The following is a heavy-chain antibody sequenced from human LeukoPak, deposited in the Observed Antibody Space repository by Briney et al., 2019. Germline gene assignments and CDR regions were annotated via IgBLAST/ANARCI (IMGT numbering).Heavy chain of an antibody. Sequence: SETLSLTCTVSGGSISSYYWSWIRQPPGKGLEWIGYIYYSGSTNYNPSLKSRVTISVDTSKNQFSLKLSSVTAADTAVYDCARGFSSSWYGTGPPNWFDPWGQGTLVTVSS. J-gene: IGHJ5*02. CDR2: IYYSGST. D-gene: IGHD6-13*01. CDR1: GGSISSYY. CDR3: ARGFSSSWYGTGPPNWFDP. V-gene: IGHV4-59*01.